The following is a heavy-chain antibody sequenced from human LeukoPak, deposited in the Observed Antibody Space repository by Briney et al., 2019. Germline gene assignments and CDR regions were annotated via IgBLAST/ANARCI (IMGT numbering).Heavy chain of an antibody. D-gene: IGHD3-22*01. J-gene: IGHJ4*02. Sequence: SETLSLTCTVSGDSSSSYYCSWIRQPPGKGLEWIGYIYYSGSTNYNPSLKSRVTISVDKSKNQFSLKLSSVTAADTAVYYCARAGGDDSSGYYPFDYWGQGTLVTVSS. CDR1: GDSSSSYY. CDR2: IYYSGST. V-gene: IGHV4-59*12. CDR3: ARAGGDDSSGYYPFDY.